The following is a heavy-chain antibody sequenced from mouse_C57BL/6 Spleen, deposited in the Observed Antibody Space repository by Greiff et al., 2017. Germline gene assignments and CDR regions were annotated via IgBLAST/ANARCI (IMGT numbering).Heavy chain of an antibody. J-gene: IGHJ2*01. CDR3: IEVTTVY. V-gene: IGHV14-4*01. CDR2: INPEYGDT. Sequence: VQLQQSGPELVRPGASVKLSCTASGFNITDDNMHWVKQSPEQGLEWIGWINPEYGDTGYAPKFKGKATLTADPSSNTASLQLSSLTSEDTAVNNCIEVTTVYWGQGTTLTVSS. D-gene: IGHD1-1*01. CDR1: GFNITDDN.